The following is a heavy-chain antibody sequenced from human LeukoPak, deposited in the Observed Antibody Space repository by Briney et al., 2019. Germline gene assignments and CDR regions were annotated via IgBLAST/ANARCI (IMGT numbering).Heavy chain of an antibody. V-gene: IGHV5-51*01. CDR1: GYSFTNYW. J-gene: IGHJ3*02. CDR3: AKGTGHYIDAFDI. Sequence: GESLKISCRGSGYSFTNYWIGWVRQMPGKGLEWMGIIFPGDSNIRHGPSFQGQVTFSADQSISTAYLQWSSLKASDTAMYYCAKGTGHYIDAFDIWGQGTMVTVSS. CDR2: IFPGDSNI. D-gene: IGHD3-9*01.